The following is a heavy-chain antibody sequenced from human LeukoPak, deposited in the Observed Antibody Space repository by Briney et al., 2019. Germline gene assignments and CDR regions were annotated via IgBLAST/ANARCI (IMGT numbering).Heavy chain of an antibody. V-gene: IGHV3-49*03. CDR3: TRAGVAYCSSTSRYHDWFDP. CDR2: IRSKAYGGTT. CDR1: GFTFGDYA. D-gene: IGHD2-2*01. Sequence: GGSLRLSCTASGFTFGDYAMSWFRQAPGKGLEWVGFIRSKAYGGTTEYAASVKGRFTISRDDSKSIAYLQMNSLKTEDTAVYYCTRAGVAYCSSTSRYHDWFDPWGQGTLVTVSS. J-gene: IGHJ5*02.